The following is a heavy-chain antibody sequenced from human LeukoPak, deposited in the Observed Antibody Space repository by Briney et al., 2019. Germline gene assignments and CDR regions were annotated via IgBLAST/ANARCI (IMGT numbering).Heavy chain of an antibody. CDR3: ARERGGFGVVIIGAFDI. Sequence: SETLSLTCTVSGGSISSYYWSWIRQPAGKGLEWIGRIYTSGSTNYNPSLKGRVTMSVDTSKNQFSLKLSSVTAADTAVYYCARERGGFGVVIIGAFDIWGQGTMVTVSS. J-gene: IGHJ3*02. D-gene: IGHD3-3*01. V-gene: IGHV4-4*07. CDR2: IYTSGST. CDR1: GGSISSYY.